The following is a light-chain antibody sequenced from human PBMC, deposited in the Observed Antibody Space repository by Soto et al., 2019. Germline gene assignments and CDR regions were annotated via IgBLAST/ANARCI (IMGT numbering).Light chain of an antibody. CDR2: GAS. J-gene: IGKJ3*01. CDR1: QSVSSSF. Sequence: EIVLTQSPGTLSLSPGERATLSCRASQSVSSSFLAWYQQRPGQAPRLLIFGASYRATGIPDRFSGSGSGTDFTLTISRLEPEDFAVYYCQHYGNSHPEYTFGHGTKVDSK. V-gene: IGKV3-20*01. CDR3: QHYGNSHPEYT.